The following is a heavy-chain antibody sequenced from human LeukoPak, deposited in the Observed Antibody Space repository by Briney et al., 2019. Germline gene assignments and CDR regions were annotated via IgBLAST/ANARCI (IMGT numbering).Heavy chain of an antibody. CDR2: IKAKPHGGTT. Sequence: GGSLRLSCAASGFIFNKAWMSWVRQAPGKGLEWVGRIKAKPHGGTTDYAAPVKGRFTISRDDSKNTLYLQMNSLKTEDTAVYYCTTDGVGIEGATFDYWGQGILVTVSS. J-gene: IGHJ4*02. CDR1: GFIFNKAW. D-gene: IGHD1-26*01. CDR3: TTDGVGIEGATFDY. V-gene: IGHV3-15*01.